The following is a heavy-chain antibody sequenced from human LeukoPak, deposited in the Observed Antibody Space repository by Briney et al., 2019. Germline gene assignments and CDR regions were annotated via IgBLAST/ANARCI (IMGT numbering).Heavy chain of an antibody. Sequence: GASVKVSCKASGYTFTGYYIHWVRQSPGQGLEGMGWINPNSGGTNYAQKFQARITMTRDTSISTTYMALRRLRSDDTAVYYCARVITGSLTPYDYWGQGTLVTVSS. V-gene: IGHV1-2*02. CDR2: INPNSGGT. J-gene: IGHJ4*02. CDR1: GYTFTGYY. CDR3: ARVITGSLTPYDY. D-gene: IGHD1-20*01.